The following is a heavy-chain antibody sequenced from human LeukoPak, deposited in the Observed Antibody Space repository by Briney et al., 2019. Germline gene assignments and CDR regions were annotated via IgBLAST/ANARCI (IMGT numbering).Heavy chain of an antibody. CDR1: GGSISSSDYY. Sequence: SETLSLTCTVSGGSISSSDYYGAWIRQPPGKGLEWIGSIYYSGNTYYHPSLKSRVTISVDTSKNQFCLKLSSVTAADTVVYYCASHRRYTTGSEEFDYWGQGALVTVSS. J-gene: IGHJ4*02. CDR2: IYYSGNT. CDR3: ASHRRYTTGSEEFDY. V-gene: IGHV4-39*01. D-gene: IGHD2/OR15-2a*01.